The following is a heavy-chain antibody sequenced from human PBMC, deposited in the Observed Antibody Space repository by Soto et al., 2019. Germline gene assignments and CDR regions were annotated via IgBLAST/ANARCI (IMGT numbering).Heavy chain of an antibody. Sequence: QVQLVESGGGVVQPGRSLRLSCAASGFTFSSYGMHWVRQAPGKGLEWVAVISYDGSNKYYADSVKGRFTISRDNSKNTLYLQMNSLRAEDTAVYYCAKDFWDAVVAATLDYWGQGTLVTVSS. CDR2: ISYDGSNK. CDR1: GFTFSSYG. D-gene: IGHD2-15*01. V-gene: IGHV3-30*18. J-gene: IGHJ4*02. CDR3: AKDFWDAVVAATLDY.